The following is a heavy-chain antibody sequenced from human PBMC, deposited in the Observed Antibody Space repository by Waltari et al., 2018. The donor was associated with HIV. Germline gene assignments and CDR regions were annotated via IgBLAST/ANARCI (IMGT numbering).Heavy chain of an antibody. CDR2: IKQDGSEK. CDR3: ARGGFYGSGSKVN. J-gene: IGHJ4*02. CDR1: GFTFSSYW. V-gene: IGHV3-7*04. D-gene: IGHD3-10*01. Sequence: EVQLVESGGGLVQPGGSLRLSCAASGFTFSSYWMSWVRQAPGKGLVLVANIKQDGSEKSYVDSGNGRCTISRENAENSLYLQMNSLRAEDTAVYYCARGGFYGSGSKVNWGQGTLVTVSS.